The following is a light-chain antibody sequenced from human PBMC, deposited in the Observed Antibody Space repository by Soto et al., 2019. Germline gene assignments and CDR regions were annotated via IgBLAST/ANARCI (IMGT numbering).Light chain of an antibody. Sequence: DIQMTQSPSTLSGSVGDRVTITCRASQTISSWLAWYQQKPGKAPKLLIYKASNLKSGLPSRFSGSGSGTEFPLTISSLQPDDFATYYCQHYNCYSEAFGQGTKVELK. J-gene: IGKJ1*01. CDR3: QHYNCYSEA. CDR1: QTISSW. CDR2: KAS. V-gene: IGKV1-5*03.